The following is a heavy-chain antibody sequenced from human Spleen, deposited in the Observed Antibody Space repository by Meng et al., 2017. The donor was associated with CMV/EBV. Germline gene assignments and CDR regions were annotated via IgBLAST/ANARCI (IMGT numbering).Heavy chain of an antibody. CDR1: GGTFSSYA. V-gene: IGHV1-69*05. Sequence: SVKVSCKASGGTFSSYAISWVRQAPGQGLEWMGGIIPIFGTANYAQKFQGRVTMTRDTSISTASVELSGLRSDDTAVYFCARGGGAAYFDYWGPGTLVTVSS. J-gene: IGHJ4*02. D-gene: IGHD2-21*01. CDR3: ARGGGAAYFDY. CDR2: IIPIFGTA.